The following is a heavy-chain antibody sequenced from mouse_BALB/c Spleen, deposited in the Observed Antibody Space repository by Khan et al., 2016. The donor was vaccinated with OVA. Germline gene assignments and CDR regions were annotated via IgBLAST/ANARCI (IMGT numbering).Heavy chain of an antibody. CDR1: GYTFSSYW. Sequence: QVQLQQSGAELMKPGASVKISCKATGYTFSSYWIEWVKQRPGHGLEWIGEILPGSGTTNYNEKFKAKDTFSADTSSNTAYMQLSSLTSDDYSVYYCARSRLWFAYWGQGTLVTVSA. J-gene: IGHJ3*01. V-gene: IGHV1-9*01. CDR3: ARSRLWFAY. CDR2: ILPGSGTT.